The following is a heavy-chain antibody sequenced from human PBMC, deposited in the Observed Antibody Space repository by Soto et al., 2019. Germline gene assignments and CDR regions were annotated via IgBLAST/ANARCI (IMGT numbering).Heavy chain of an antibody. CDR1: GGTFRTYA. D-gene: IGHD3-10*01. Sequence: QVQLVQSGAEVKKPGSSVKVSCKASGGTFRTYAISWVRQAPGQGLEWMGGIIPIFTTANYAQKFQGRVTITADKSTGTVYMELRTLRPEDTAVYYCASHHVPLIIVTVGSHNWFDFWGQGTLVTVSS. V-gene: IGHV1-69*06. J-gene: IGHJ5*01. CDR3: ASHHVPLIIVTVGSHNWFDF. CDR2: IIPIFTTA.